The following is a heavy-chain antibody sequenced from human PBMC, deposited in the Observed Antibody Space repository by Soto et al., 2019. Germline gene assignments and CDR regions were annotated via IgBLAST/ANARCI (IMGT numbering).Heavy chain of an antibody. Sequence: GESLKISCKGSGYSFTSYWIGWVRQMPGKGLEWMGIIYPGDSDTRYSPSFQGQVTISADKSISTAYLQWSSLKASDTAMYFCARVRPTPTSGGNGDYWGPGTLVTVSS. J-gene: IGHJ4*02. CDR1: GYSFTSYW. D-gene: IGHD1-1*01. CDR3: ARVRPTPTSGGNGDY. V-gene: IGHV5-51*01. CDR2: IYPGDSDT.